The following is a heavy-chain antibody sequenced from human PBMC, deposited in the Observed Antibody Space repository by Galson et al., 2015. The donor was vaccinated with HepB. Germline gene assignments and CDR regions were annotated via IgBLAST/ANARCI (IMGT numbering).Heavy chain of an antibody. J-gene: IGHJ3*02. D-gene: IGHD3-22*01. Sequence: SLRLSCAASGFTFSSYAMSWVRQAPGKGLEWVSAISGSGGSTYYADSVKGRFTISRDNSKNTLYLQMNSLRAEDTAVYYCAKTPITMIVVSYAFDIWGQGTMVTVSS. CDR3: AKTPITMIVVSYAFDI. CDR1: GFTFSSYA. CDR2: ISGSGGST. V-gene: IGHV3-23*01.